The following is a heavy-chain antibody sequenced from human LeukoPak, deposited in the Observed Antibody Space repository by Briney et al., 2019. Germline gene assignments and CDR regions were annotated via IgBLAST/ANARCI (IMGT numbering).Heavy chain of an antibody. D-gene: IGHD3/OR15-3a*01. V-gene: IGHV3-48*03. J-gene: IGHJ4*02. CDR2: ISSSGSTI. Sequence: GGSLRLSCAASGFTFSSYEMNWVRQAPGKGLEWVSYISSSGSTIYYADSVKGRFTIPRDNAKNSLYLQMNSLRAEDTAVYYCAREDYYFDYWGQGTLVTVSS. CDR1: GFTFSSYE. CDR3: AREDYYFDY.